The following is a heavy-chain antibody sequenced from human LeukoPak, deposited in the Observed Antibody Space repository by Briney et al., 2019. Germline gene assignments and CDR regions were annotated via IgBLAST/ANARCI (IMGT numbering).Heavy chain of an antibody. CDR3: AKDYIGAFDI. J-gene: IGHJ3*02. D-gene: IGHD4-11*01. V-gene: IGHV3-9*01. CDR1: GFTFSSYA. CDR2: ISWNSGSR. Sequence: GGSLRLSCAASGFTFSSYAMSWVRQAPGKGLEWVSGISWNSGSRGYADSVKGRFTISRDNAKNSLYLQMNSLRAEDTALYYCAKDYIGAFDIWGQGTMVTVSS.